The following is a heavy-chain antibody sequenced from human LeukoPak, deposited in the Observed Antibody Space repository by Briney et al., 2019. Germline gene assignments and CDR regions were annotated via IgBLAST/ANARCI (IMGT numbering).Heavy chain of an antibody. CDR2: IISGSGNTK. D-gene: IGHD2-21*01. CDR1: GFTFSTYE. V-gene: IGHV3-48*03. Sequence: PGGSLRLSCVASGFTFSTYEMNWVRQAPGKGLEWVSYIISGSGNTKYYADSVKCRFTISRDNAKSSLYLQMNSLRAEDTAIYYCAREASHCGGDCYDYWGQGTLVTVSS. CDR3: AREASHCGGDCYDY. J-gene: IGHJ4*02.